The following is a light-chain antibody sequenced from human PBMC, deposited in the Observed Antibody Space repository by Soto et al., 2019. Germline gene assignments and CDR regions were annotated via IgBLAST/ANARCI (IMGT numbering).Light chain of an antibody. CDR1: KRIRIW. J-gene: IGKJ2*01. CDR3: QQYNTFSSPT. Sequence: DIQMTQSPSTLSASVGDRVTITCRASKRIRIWLAWYQQKPGKAPNLLISDASTLESGVPSRFFGSGSGTEFTLTITSLQPDDFATYYCQQYNTFSSPTFGQGTKLEIK. V-gene: IGKV1-5*01. CDR2: DAS.